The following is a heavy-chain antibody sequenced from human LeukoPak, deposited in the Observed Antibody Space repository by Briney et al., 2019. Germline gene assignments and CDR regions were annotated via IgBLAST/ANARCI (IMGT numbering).Heavy chain of an antibody. CDR1: GGSVSSSSYY. CDR3: ARDRAKLSRDGAAYYFDS. CDR2: IYYSGST. D-gene: IGHD3-10*01. V-gene: IGHV4-61*01. Sequence: SETLSLTCTVSGGSVSSSSYYWSWIRQPPGQGLQWIGYIYYSGSTNNNPSLKSRVTISIDTSKNQFSLNLSSVTAADTAVYYCARDRAKLSRDGAAYYFDSWGQGILLTVSS. J-gene: IGHJ4*02.